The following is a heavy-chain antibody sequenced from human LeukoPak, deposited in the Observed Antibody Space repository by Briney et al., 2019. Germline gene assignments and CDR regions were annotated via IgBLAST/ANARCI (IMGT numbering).Heavy chain of an antibody. D-gene: IGHD2-2*01. CDR2: ISSSSSYT. V-gene: IGHV3-11*06. J-gene: IGHJ4*02. CDR1: GFTFSDYY. Sequence: GGSLRLSCAASGFTFSDYYMSWIRQAPGKGLEWVSYISSSSSYTNYADSVKGRFTISRDNAKNSLYLQMNSLRAEDTDVYYCARVRYCSSTSCEGPYYFDYWGQGTLVTVSS. CDR3: ARVRYCSSTSCEGPYYFDY.